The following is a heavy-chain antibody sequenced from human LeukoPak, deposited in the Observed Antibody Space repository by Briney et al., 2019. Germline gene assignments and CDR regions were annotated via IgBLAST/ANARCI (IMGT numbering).Heavy chain of an antibody. CDR2: ISSSSSYI. J-gene: IGHJ4*02. Sequence: GGSLRLSCAASGFTFSSYSMNWVRQAPGKGLEWVSSISSSSSYIYYADSVKGRFTISRDNAKNSLYLQMNSLRAEDTALYYCAKDSSSSWYPQAYFDYWGQGTLVTVSS. CDR1: GFTFSSYS. D-gene: IGHD6-13*01. CDR3: AKDSSSSWYPQAYFDY. V-gene: IGHV3-21*04.